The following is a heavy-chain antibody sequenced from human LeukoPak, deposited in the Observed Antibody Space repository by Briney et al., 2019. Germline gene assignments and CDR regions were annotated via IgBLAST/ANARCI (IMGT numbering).Heavy chain of an antibody. CDR3: ARGVGATSYFDY. D-gene: IGHD1-26*01. Sequence: SETLSLTCTVSGGSISSYYWSWIRQPPRKGLEWIGYIYYSGSTNYNPSLKSRVTISVDTSKNQFSLKLSSVTAADTAVYYCARGVGATSYFDYWGQGTLVTVSS. J-gene: IGHJ4*02. CDR1: GGSISSYY. CDR2: IYYSGST. V-gene: IGHV4-59*01.